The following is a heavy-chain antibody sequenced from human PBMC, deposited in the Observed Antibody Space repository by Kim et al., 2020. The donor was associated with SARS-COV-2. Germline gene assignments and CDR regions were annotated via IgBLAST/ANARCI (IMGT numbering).Heavy chain of an antibody. CDR2: ISNDGSNK. D-gene: IGHD3-9*01. V-gene: IGHV3-33*05. CDR1: GFMFSSYD. Sequence: GGSLRLSCAESGFMFSSYDMHWVRQASAKGLEWLAVISNDGSNKYYGDSVKGRFTISRDNSKNTLYLQMNSLRAEDTAVYYCARRGSTISLYYYAMDVWGQGTTVTVSS. CDR3: ARRGSTISLYYYAMDV. J-gene: IGHJ6*02.